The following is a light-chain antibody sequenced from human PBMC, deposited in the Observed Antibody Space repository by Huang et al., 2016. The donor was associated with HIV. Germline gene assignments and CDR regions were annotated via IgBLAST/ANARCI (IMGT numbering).Light chain of an antibody. Sequence: DIVMTKSPDSLVVSLGERATINCQASQIISYNSNNKHYLAWYQQKPGQPPKLLIYWASTRESGVPDRFTGGGSGTDFTLTISSLQAEDVAVYYCQQYYITPLTFGGGTKVEI. J-gene: IGKJ4*01. CDR1: QIISYNSNNKHY. V-gene: IGKV4-1*01. CDR2: WAS. CDR3: QQYYITPLT.